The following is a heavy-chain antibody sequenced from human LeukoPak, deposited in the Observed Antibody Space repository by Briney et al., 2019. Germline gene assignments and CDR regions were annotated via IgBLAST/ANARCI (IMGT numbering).Heavy chain of an antibody. Sequence: ASVNVSCKASGYTFTNYHINWVRQASGQGLEWMTWINPDTGDKGYARKFQDRVTITTDTSISTAYMELSSLSSEDTAVYFCARTTSMTASGYNYSGQGTLVTVSS. CDR2: INPDTGDK. V-gene: IGHV1-8*03. D-gene: IGHD2-21*02. CDR1: GYTFTNYH. J-gene: IGHJ4*02. CDR3: ARTTSMTASGYNY.